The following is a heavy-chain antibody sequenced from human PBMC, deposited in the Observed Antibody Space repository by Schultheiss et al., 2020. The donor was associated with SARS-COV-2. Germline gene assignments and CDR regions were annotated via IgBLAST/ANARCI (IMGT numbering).Heavy chain of an antibody. J-gene: IGHJ3*02. V-gene: IGHV4-30-2*03. Sequence: SETLSLTCAVSGGSISSGGYSWSWIRQPPGKGLEWIGSIYYSGSTNYNPSLKSRVTISVDTSKNQFSLKLSSVTAADTAVYYCARQWGGYPHAFDIWGQGTMVTVSS. CDR2: IYYSGST. CDR1: GGSISSGGYS. D-gene: IGHD3-16*01. CDR3: ARQWGGYPHAFDI.